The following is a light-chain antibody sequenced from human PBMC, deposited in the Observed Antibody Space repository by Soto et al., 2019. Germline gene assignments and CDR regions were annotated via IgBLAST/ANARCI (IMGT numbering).Light chain of an antibody. CDR3: QQSYSTPQT. V-gene: IGKV1-39*01. J-gene: IGKJ1*01. CDR2: AAS. CDR1: QSFSSY. Sequence: EIQMTQSPSSLSASVGDRVTIPSRASQSFSSYLNWYQQKPGKAPKLLIYAASSLQSGVPSRFSGSGSGTDFTLTISSLQPEDFATYYCQQSYSTPQTFGQGTKVEIK.